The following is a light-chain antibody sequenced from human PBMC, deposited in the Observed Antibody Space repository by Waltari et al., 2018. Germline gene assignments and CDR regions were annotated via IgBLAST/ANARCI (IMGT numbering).Light chain of an antibody. V-gene: IGLV1-40*01. J-gene: IGLJ3*02. CDR2: GNN. CDR3: QSYDSGLSGWV. CDR1: SSTPGAHHN. Sequence: SALSQPPSAAGAPGQPVTISTTESSSTPGAHHNVHWYRQLPGTAPKLLIYGNNNRHSGVPDRFSGSRSGTSASLAITGLQAEDEADYCQSYDSGLSGWVFGGGTKLTVL.